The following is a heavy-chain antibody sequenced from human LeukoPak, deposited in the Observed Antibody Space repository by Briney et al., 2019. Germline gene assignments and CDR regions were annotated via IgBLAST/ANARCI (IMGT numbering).Heavy chain of an antibody. CDR2: ISSNGGST. CDR3: ARSRSIAARGNYMDV. Sequence: QPGGSLRLSCAAYGFTFSSYAMHWVRQAPGKGLEYVSAISSNGGSTYYANSVKGRFTISRDNSKNTLYLQMGSLRAEDMAVYYCARSRSIAARGNYMDVWGKGTTVTVSS. CDR1: GFTFSSYA. V-gene: IGHV3-64*01. D-gene: IGHD6-6*01. J-gene: IGHJ6*03.